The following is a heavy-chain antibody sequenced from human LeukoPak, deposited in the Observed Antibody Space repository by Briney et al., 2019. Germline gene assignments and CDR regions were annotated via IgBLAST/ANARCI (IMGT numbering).Heavy chain of an antibody. V-gene: IGHV1-8*01. CDR3: TRGPSYHSKWVGGMWFDP. D-gene: IGHD3-10*01. CDR2: MNPKSAHT. CDR1: GYTFSSYD. Sequence: GASVKVSCKASGYTFSSYDIHWVRQASGHGLEWMGWMNPKSAHTGLAQRFQGRVTLTRNTSISTAYMELSSLTSEDTAMYYCTRGPSYHSKWVGGMWFDPWGQGTLASASS. J-gene: IGHJ5*02.